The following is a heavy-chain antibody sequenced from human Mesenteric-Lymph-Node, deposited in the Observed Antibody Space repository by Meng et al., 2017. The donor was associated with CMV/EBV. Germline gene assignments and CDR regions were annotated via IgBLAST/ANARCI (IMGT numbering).Heavy chain of an antibody. CDR1: GDSISTPTSS. CDR3: VGHIVRHYAVY. V-gene: IGHV4-39*01. D-gene: IGHD2-21*01. CDR2: INYSGST. Sequence: PVPGDSISTPTSSWGWIRQPPGKGPEWIAGINYSGSTYSSPSLKSRVTISVDTSKNQFALKVGSVTAADTAVYFCVGHIVRHYAVYWGQGTLVTVSS. J-gene: IGHJ4*02.